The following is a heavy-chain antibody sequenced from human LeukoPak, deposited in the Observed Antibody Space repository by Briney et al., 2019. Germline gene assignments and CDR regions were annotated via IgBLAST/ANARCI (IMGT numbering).Heavy chain of an antibody. D-gene: IGHD2-2*01. Sequence: SETLSLTCTVSGGSISSGGYYWSWIRQHPGKGLEWIGYIYYSGSTYDNPSLKSRVTISVATSKNQFSLKLSSVTAADTAVYYCARVLRTWAVPAAHKYYYYMDVWGKGTTVTVSS. CDR2: IYYSGST. V-gene: IGHV4-31*03. CDR1: GGSISSGGYY. CDR3: ARVLRTWAVPAAHKYYYYMDV. J-gene: IGHJ6*03.